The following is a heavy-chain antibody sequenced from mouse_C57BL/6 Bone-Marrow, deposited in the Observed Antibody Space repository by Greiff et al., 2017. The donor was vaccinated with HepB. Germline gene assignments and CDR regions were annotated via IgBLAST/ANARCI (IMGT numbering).Heavy chain of an antibody. CDR1: GYTFTSYW. J-gene: IGHJ2*01. V-gene: IGHV1-52*01. CDR2: IYPSDSET. CDR3: ARGFYFDY. Sequence: VQLQQPGAELVRPGSSVKLSCKASGYTFTSYWMHWVKQRPIQGLEWIGNIYPSDSETHYNQKFKDKATLTVDKSSSTAYMQLSSLTSEDSAVYYCARGFYFDYWGQGTTLTVSS.